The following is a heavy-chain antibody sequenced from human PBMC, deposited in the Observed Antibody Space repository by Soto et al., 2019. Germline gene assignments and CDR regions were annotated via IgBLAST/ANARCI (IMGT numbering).Heavy chain of an antibody. V-gene: IGHV3-23*01. Sequence: VQLLESGGGLVQPGGSLRLSCAASGFTFSNYAMSWVRQAPGTALEWVASINIVGGNTNYADSVRGRFTMSRDDSKNTVFLQMTSLRAEDTAIYYCTKNYYFDSWGQGTLVTVSS. CDR2: INIVGGNT. CDR1: GFTFSNYA. CDR3: TKNYYFDS. J-gene: IGHJ4*02.